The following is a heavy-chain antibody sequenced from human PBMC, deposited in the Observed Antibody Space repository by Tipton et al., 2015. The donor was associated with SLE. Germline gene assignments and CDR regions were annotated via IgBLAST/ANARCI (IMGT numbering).Heavy chain of an antibody. Sequence: QVQLVQSGAEVKKPGASVRVSCKASGYTFTTYGISWVRQAPGQGLEWMGCFIPFFGTPTYSQRFQGRVTITEDGSTSTVFLELTSLTSDDAAVYFCASVPRPHTVAGDGLDIWGQGTMVTVSS. D-gene: IGHD6-19*01. V-gene: IGHV1-69*01. J-gene: IGHJ3*02. CDR2: FIPFFGTP. CDR1: GYTFTTYG. CDR3: ASVPRPHTVAGDGLDI.